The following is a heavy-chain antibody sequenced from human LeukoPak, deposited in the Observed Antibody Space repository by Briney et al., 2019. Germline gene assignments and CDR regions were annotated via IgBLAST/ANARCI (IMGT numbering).Heavy chain of an antibody. Sequence: GGSLRLSCAASGFTVSSNYMSWVRQAPGKGLEWVSVIYSGGSTYYADSVKGRFTISRDNSKNTLYLQMNSLRAEDTAVYYCARGLQGYGYYYYFDYWGQETLVTVSS. J-gene: IGHJ4*02. CDR3: ARGLQGYGYYYYFDY. D-gene: IGHD5-18*01. V-gene: IGHV3-53*01. CDR2: IYSGGST. CDR1: GFTVSSNY.